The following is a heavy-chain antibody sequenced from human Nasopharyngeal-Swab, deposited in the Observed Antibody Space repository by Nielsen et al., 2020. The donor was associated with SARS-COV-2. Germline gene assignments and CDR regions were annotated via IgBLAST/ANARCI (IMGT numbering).Heavy chain of an antibody. CDR1: GASVSGYY. CDR3: ARISLPQIVGATNPVDY. J-gene: IGHJ4*02. Sequence: SETLSLTCAVSGASVSGYYWSWIRQLPGDRLEWIGYINTIGVTKYNPSLNSRVSMSVDATRNQLSLNLWSMTAADTAMYFCARISLPQIVGATNPVDYWGQGTLVTVSA. V-gene: IGHV4-59*02. D-gene: IGHD1-26*01. CDR2: INTIGVT.